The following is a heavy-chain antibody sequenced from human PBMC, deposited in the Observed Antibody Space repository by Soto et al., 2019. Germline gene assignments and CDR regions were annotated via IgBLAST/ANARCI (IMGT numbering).Heavy chain of an antibody. CDR3: ARVNTTLVDHFDC. CDR2: MHRGGTT. D-gene: IGHD5-18*01. J-gene: IGHJ4*02. Sequence: PGGSLRLSCVVSGFSVSATSIFWVRQATGKGLEWVSLMHRGGTTDNADSVKGRFTTSRDKSKNTLYLHMNGLRVEDTAVYYCARVNTTLVDHFDCWGQRTLVTVSS. V-gene: IGHV3-53*01. CDR1: GFSVSATS.